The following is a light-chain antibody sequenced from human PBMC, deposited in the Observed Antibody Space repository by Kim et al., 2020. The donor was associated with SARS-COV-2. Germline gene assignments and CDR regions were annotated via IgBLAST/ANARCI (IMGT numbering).Light chain of an antibody. Sequence: SPGERAPLSCRASQIVSSSSLAWYHHKPGQAPRLLIHDASSRATGIPDRFSGSGSGTDFTLTISRLEPEDFAVYYCQQHGYSPQTFGQGTKVDIK. V-gene: IGKV3-20*01. CDR2: DAS. CDR1: QIVSSSS. J-gene: IGKJ1*01. CDR3: QQHGYSPQT.